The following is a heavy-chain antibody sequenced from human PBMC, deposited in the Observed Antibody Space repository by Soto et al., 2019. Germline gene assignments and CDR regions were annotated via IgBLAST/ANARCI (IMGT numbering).Heavy chain of an antibody. Sequence: QVQLVESGGGVVQPGRSLRLSCAASGFTFSSYGMHWVRQAPGKGLEWVAVISYDGSNKYYADSVQGRFTISRDNSKNTLYLQMNSRRAEDTAVYYCAKDQRHIVVVVAATGGVFDYWGQGTLVTVSS. V-gene: IGHV3-30*18. J-gene: IGHJ4*02. CDR3: AKDQRHIVVVVAATGGVFDY. D-gene: IGHD2-15*01. CDR2: ISYDGSNK. CDR1: GFTFSSYG.